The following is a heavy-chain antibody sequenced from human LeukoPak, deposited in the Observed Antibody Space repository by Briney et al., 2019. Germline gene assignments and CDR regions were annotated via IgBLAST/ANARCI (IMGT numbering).Heavy chain of an antibody. Sequence: ASVKVSCKASGYTFTNYVVHWVRQAPGQRPEWMGWINGSNGDTKYSQNFQGRVTITRDTSASTAYMELSSLTSEDTALYYCARDDCGDTCYPGGYWGQGTLVTVSS. D-gene: IGHD2-21*01. CDR2: INGSNGDT. V-gene: IGHV1-3*01. J-gene: IGHJ4*02. CDR1: GYTFTNYV. CDR3: ARDDCGDTCYPGGY.